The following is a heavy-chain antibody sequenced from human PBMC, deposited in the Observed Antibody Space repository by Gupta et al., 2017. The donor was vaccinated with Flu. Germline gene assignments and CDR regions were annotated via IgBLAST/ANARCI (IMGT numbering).Heavy chain of an antibody. V-gene: IGHV1-2*02. CDR3: ARDQVSYYGMDV. D-gene: IGHD1-20*01. Sequence: QVQLEQSGTEVKKPGASVKVSCKASGYPFSAYSIHWVRQAPGQGLEWMGWINPTTGEANYEQKFQGRVTLTKDTSQSTAYMELTGLRSDDSAIYFCARDQVSYYGMDVWGQGTTVAVSS. CDR1: GYPFSAYS. J-gene: IGHJ6*02. CDR2: INPTTGEA.